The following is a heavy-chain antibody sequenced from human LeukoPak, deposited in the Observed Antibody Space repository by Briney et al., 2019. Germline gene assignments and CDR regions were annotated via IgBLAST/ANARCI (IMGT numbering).Heavy chain of an antibody. Sequence: PGGSLRLSCAVSGFTVGNAWVSWVRQAPGKGLEWVGRIKSKTDGGTIEYAAPVKGRFTISRDDSKNTLYLQVNSLKTEDTAVYYCATYYYASSGYDYAYFDYWGQGTLVTVSS. V-gene: IGHV3-15*01. J-gene: IGHJ4*02. CDR3: ATYYYASSGYDYAYFDY. D-gene: IGHD3-22*01. CDR2: IKSKTDGGTI. CDR1: GFTVGNAW.